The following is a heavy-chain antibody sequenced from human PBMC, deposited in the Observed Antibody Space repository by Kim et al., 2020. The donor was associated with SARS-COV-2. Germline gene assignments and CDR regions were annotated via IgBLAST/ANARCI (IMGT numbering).Heavy chain of an antibody. Sequence: SETLSLTCTVSGGSISSYYWSWIRQPPGKGLEWIGYIYYSGSTNYNPSLKSRVTISVDTSKNQFSLKLSSGTAADTAVYYCAREKAEASTNHFDYWGQGTLVTVSS. V-gene: IGHV4-59*13. D-gene: IGHD2-2*01. CDR1: GGSISSYY. CDR2: IYYSGST. J-gene: IGHJ4*02. CDR3: AREKAEASTNHFDY.